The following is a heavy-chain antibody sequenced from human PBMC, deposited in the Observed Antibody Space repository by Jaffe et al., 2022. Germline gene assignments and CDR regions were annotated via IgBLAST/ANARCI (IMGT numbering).Heavy chain of an antibody. CDR3: AKDGNIEQWLPYYFHY. CDR2: IRFDGSYK. Sequence: QVQLVESGGGVVQPGGSLRLSCAASGFTFSSYGMHWVRQAPGKGLEWVAFIRFDGSYKYYADSVKGRFIISRDNSKNTLYLQMNSLRPEDTAIYYCAKDGNIEQWLPYYFHYWGQGTLVTVSS. J-gene: IGHJ4*02. CDR1: GFTFSSYG. D-gene: IGHD6-19*01. V-gene: IGHV3-30*02.